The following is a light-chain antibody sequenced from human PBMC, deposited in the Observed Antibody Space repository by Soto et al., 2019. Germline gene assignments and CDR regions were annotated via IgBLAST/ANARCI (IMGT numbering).Light chain of an antibody. J-gene: IGKJ1*01. V-gene: IGKV3-15*01. CDR1: QSVSSN. Sequence: EIVMTQSPATLSVSPGERATLSCSASQSVSSNLAWYQQKPGQAPRRLIYGASTRATGIPARFSGSGSGTAFTLSISSLQSEDFAVYYCQQYNNFWTFSQGTKVEIK. CDR3: QQYNNFWT. CDR2: GAS.